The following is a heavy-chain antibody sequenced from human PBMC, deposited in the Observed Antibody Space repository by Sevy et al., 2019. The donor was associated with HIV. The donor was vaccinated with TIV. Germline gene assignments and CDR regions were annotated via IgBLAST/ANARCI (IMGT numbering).Heavy chain of an antibody. CDR3: AREGCTKPHDY. V-gene: IGHV3-23*01. D-gene: IGHD2-8*01. CDR2: FSFGCGKI. CDR1: GFTFSKYS. Sequence: GGSLRLSCAASGFTFSKYSMSWIRQPPGKGLEWVSTFSFGCGKINYADSVKGRFTISREDSRNTFYLQMNSLRAEDTAIYYCAREGCTKPHDYWGQGTVVTVSS. J-gene: IGHJ4*02.